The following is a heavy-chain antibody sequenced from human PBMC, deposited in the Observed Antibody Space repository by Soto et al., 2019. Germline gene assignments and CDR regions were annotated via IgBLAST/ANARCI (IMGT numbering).Heavy chain of an antibody. D-gene: IGHD3-3*01. CDR2: IYYSGFT. CDR1: GASISTGDYY. V-gene: IGHV4-30-4*01. J-gene: IGHJ5*02. Sequence: QVLLQESGPGLVRPSETLSLSCTVSGASISTGDYYWSWVSQPPGMGLEWIGYIYYSGFTYYNPSLKSRLTISMDTSKNQFSLKLTSVTAADTAVYFCARVVTVFGLVSRFWRDPWCQGTLVTVSS. CDR3: ARVVTVFGLVSRFWRDP.